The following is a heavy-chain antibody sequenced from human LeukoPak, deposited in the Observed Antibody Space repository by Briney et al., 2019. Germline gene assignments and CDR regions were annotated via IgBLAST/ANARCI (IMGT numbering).Heavy chain of an antibody. J-gene: IGHJ4*02. Sequence: ASVKVSCKASGYTFTSYAIHWVRQAPGQRLEWMGWISAYNGNTNYAQKLQGRVTMTTDTSTSTAYMELRSLRSDDTAVYYCAREYYDFWSDYKTQIDYWGQGTLVTVSS. CDR3: AREYYDFWSDYKTQIDY. CDR1: GYTFTSYA. CDR2: ISAYNGNT. V-gene: IGHV1-18*01. D-gene: IGHD3-3*01.